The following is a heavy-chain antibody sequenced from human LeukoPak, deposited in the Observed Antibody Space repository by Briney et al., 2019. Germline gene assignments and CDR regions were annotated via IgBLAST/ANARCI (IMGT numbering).Heavy chain of an antibody. CDR3: ARRRYTYDSWYSEY. V-gene: IGHV5-51*01. D-gene: IGHD3/OR15-3a*01. CDR1: GYSFSTYW. CDR2: VYPGDSDT. Sequence: GESLKISCKGSGYSFSTYWIAWVRQMPGKGLEWMGIVYPGDSDTRYSPSFQGQVTISADKSISTAYLQWSSLKASDTAMYYCARRRYTYDSWYSEYWGQGTLVTVSS. J-gene: IGHJ4*02.